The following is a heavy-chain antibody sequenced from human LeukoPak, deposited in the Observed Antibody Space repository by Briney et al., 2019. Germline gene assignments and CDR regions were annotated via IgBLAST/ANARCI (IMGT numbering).Heavy chain of an antibody. Sequence: SVKVSCKASGGTFSSYAISWVRQAPGQGLEWMGGIIPIFGTANYAQKFQGRVTITTDESTSTAYMELSSLRSEDTAVYYCARGTSIAAASAYFDYWGQGTLVTVSS. CDR3: ARGTSIAAASAYFDY. J-gene: IGHJ4*02. D-gene: IGHD6-13*01. V-gene: IGHV1-69*05. CDR1: GGTFSSYA. CDR2: IIPIFGTA.